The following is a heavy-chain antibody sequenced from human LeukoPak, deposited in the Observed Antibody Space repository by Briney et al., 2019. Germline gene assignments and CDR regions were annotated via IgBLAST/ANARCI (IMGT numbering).Heavy chain of an antibody. D-gene: IGHD2-15*01. V-gene: IGHV3-48*01. CDR1: GFTFSSYS. J-gene: IGHJ4*01. CDR3: ARDRSYSHFDY. CDR2: ISTGSQTI. Sequence: GGSPRLSCAASGFTFSSYSVNWVRQAPGKGLEWVSYISTGSQTIYYADSVKGRFTISRDNAKNSLYLQMNSLRAEDTAVYYCARDRSYSHFDYWGQGTLVTVSS.